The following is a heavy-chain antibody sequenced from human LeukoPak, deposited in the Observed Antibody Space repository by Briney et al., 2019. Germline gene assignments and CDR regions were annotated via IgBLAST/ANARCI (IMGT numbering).Heavy chain of an antibody. Sequence: GGSLRLSCAASGFTFSNYWIHWVRQDPGKGLVWVSFINPDGSTTNYADSVKGRFTVSRDNAKNSLYLQINSLRAEDTAVYYCARGHWGLDSWGQGTLVSVSS. CDR2: INPDGSTT. CDR1: GFTFSNYW. D-gene: IGHD7-27*01. CDR3: ARGHWGLDS. V-gene: IGHV3-74*01. J-gene: IGHJ4*02.